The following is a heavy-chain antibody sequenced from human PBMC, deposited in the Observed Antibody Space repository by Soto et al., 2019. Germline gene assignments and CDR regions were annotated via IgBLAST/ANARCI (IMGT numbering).Heavy chain of an antibody. CDR1: GFTFSSYW. J-gene: IGHJ6*02. D-gene: IGHD6-6*01. CDR3: ASHPYSSSGYYYGMDV. CDR2: INSDGSST. Sequence: GGSLRLSCAASGFTFSSYWMHWVRQAPGKGLVWVSRINSDGSSTSYADSVKGRFTISRDNAKNTLYLQMNSLRAEDTAVYYCASHPYSSSGYYYGMDVWGQGTTVTVS. V-gene: IGHV3-74*01.